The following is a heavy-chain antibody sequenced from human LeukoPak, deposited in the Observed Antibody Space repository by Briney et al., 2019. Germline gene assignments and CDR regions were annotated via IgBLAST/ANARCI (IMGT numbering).Heavy chain of an antibody. CDR1: GFTFDDYA. Sequence: PGGSLRLSRAASGFTFDDYAMHWVRQAPGKGLEWVSLISWDGGSTYYADSVKGRFTISRDNSKNSLYLQMNSLRAEDTALYYCAKDIDSSGYFDYWGQGTLVTVSS. D-gene: IGHD3-22*01. J-gene: IGHJ4*02. V-gene: IGHV3-43D*03. CDR3: AKDIDSSGYFDY. CDR2: ISWDGGST.